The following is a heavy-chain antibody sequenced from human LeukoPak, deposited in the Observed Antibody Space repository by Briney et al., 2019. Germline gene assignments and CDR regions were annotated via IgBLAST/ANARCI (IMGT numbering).Heavy chain of an antibody. V-gene: IGHV3-74*01. D-gene: IGHD3-22*01. CDR1: GFTFSTYW. Sequence: PGGSLRLSCAASGFTFSTYWMHWVRQAPGEGLVWVSRIKSDGSTNYADSVKGRFTISRDNAKNTVSLQMNSLRPEDTGVYYCARAPSEIGGYYPKYFRHWGQGTLVTVSS. J-gene: IGHJ1*01. CDR2: IKSDGST. CDR3: ARAPSEIGGYYPKYFRH.